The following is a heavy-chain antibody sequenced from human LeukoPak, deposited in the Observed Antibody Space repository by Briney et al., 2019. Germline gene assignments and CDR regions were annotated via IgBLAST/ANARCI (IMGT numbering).Heavy chain of an antibody. CDR3: ARDRGYSTFDC. D-gene: IGHD4-23*01. J-gene: IGHJ4*02. V-gene: IGHV3-7*01. CDR1: AFTFSNYW. CDR2: IKEDGSEI. Sequence: GGSLRLSCAASAFTFSNYWMSWVRQAPGKGLEWVANIKEDGSEINYVDSVKGRFTISRDNAKNSLYLQMNSLRVDDTAVYYCARDRGYSTFDCWGQGTLVTVSS.